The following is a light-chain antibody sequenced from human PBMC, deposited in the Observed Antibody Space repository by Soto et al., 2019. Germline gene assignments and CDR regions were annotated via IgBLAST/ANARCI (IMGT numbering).Light chain of an antibody. CDR3: QQYNKWPRT. Sequence: EIVMAQSPATRSVSPVEIAALSCSASQSVSRNLAWSQQKPGQAPRLLIYDASTRATDIPARFSGSGSGTEFTLTISSLQSEDFAAYYCQQYNKWPRTFGQGTKVDI. J-gene: IGKJ1*01. CDR2: DAS. CDR1: QSVSRN. V-gene: IGKV3-15*01.